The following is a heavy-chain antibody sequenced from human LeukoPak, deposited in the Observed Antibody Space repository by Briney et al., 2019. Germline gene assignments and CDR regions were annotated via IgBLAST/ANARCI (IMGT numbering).Heavy chain of an antibody. V-gene: IGHV3-23*01. J-gene: IGHJ4*02. CDR1: GFTFSSYA. CDR2: ISGSGGST. Sequence: GGSLRLSCAASGFTFSSYAMSWVRQAPGKGLEWVSAISGSGGSTYYADSVKGRFTISRDNGKNSLYLQMNSLGAEDTAVYYCARDRLHYGEYEKTFDYWGQGTLVTVSS. D-gene: IGHD4-17*01. CDR3: ARDRLHYGEYEKTFDY.